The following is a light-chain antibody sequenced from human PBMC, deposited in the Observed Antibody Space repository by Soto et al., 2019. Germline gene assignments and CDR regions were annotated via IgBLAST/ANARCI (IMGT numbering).Light chain of an antibody. Sequence: EIVLTQSPGTLSLSPGERATLSCRASQSLSSSYLAWYQQKPGQAPRLLIYGASSRATGIPDRFSGSGSGTDFTLTINRLEPEDFAVYYCQQYGSSPGYTFGQGTKVDIK. V-gene: IGKV3-20*01. J-gene: IGKJ2*01. CDR3: QQYGSSPGYT. CDR2: GAS. CDR1: QSLSSSY.